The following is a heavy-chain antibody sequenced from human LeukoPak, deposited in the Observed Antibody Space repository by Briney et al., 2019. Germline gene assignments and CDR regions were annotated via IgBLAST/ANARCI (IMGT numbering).Heavy chain of an antibody. D-gene: IGHD3-3*01. CDR1: GGSISSYY. CDR2: IYYSGST. Sequence: SETLSLTCTVSGGSISSYYWSWIRQPPGKGLEWIGYIYYSGSTSYNPSLKSRVTISVDTSKNQFSLKLSSVTAADTAVYYCARARVFGVDSQDYRGQGTLVTVSS. V-gene: IGHV4-59*01. CDR3: ARARVFGVDSQDY. J-gene: IGHJ4*02.